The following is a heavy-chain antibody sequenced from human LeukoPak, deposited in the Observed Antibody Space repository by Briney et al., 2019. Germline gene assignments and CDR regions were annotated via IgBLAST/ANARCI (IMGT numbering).Heavy chain of an antibody. Sequence: PSETLSLTCAVYGGSFSGYYWSWIRQPPGKGLEWIREINHSGSTNYNPSLKSRVTISVDTSKNQFSLKLSSVTAADTAVYYCARGKGRVRGVITPPYYYGMDVWGQGTTVTVSS. CDR3: ARGKGRVRGVITPPYYYGMDV. J-gene: IGHJ6*02. CDR2: INHSGST. CDR1: GGSFSGYY. D-gene: IGHD3-10*01. V-gene: IGHV4-34*01.